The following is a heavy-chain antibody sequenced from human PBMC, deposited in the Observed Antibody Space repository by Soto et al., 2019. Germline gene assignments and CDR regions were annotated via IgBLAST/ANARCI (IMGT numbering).Heavy chain of an antibody. J-gene: IGHJ6*02. V-gene: IGHV3-23*01. CDR2: VSESGRST. CDR3: AKDRRGVMDV. CDR1: GFTFSNYD. D-gene: IGHD3-10*01. Sequence: SGGSLRLSCVVSGFTSGFTFSNYDMSWVRQAPGKGLEWVSAVSESGRSTYYADSVKGHFTISRDNSKNTLYLQMNSLRAEDTAIYFCAKDRRGVMDVWDQGTTVTVSS.